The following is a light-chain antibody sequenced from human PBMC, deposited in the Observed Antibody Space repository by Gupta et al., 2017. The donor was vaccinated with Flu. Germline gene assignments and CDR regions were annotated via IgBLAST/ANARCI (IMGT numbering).Light chain of an antibody. Sequence: STELTHDPATLGASGQTARTPSQGDSISTYYASWYQQKPGQAPVLVVYYKNNRPSGIPDRFSGSNSGNTASLTITGAQAEDEADYDCKSRDSSGDPWVFGGGTKLTVL. CDR1: SISTYY. CDR3: KSRDSSGDPWV. CDR2: YKN. V-gene: IGLV3-19*01. J-gene: IGLJ3*02.